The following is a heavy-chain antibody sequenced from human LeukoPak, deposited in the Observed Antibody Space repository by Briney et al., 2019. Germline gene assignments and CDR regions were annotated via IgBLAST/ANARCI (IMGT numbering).Heavy chain of an antibody. CDR3: ARDQGYCSGGSCPGGYAFDI. J-gene: IGHJ3*02. CDR2: IYYTGST. Sequence: NSSETLSLTCTVSGASISSYYWSWIRQPPGKELEWIGYIYYTGSTDYNPSLKSRVTMSVDTSKNQFSLKLSSVTAADTAVYYCARDQGYCSGGSCPGGYAFDIWGQGTMVTVSS. V-gene: IGHV4-59*12. CDR1: GASISSYY. D-gene: IGHD2-15*01.